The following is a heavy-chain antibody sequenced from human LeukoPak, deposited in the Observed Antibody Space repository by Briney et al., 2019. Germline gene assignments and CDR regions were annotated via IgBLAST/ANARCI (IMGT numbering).Heavy chain of an antibody. Sequence: TSGGSLRLSCAASGFTFSNAWMSWVRQAPGKGLEWVGRIKSKTDGGTTDYAAPVKGRFTISRDDSKNTLYLQMNSLKTEDTAVYYCTTISRTYYYDSSGYYYDYWGQGTLVTVSS. D-gene: IGHD3-22*01. CDR1: GFTFSNAW. V-gene: IGHV3-15*01. CDR3: TTISRTYYYDSSGYYYDY. J-gene: IGHJ4*02. CDR2: IKSKTDGGTT.